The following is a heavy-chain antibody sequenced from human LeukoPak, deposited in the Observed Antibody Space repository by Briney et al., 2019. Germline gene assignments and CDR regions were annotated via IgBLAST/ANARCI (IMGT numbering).Heavy chain of an antibody. CDR3: AKTPRTE. Sequence: GGSLRLSCAASGFTFSTYGMHWVRQAPGKGLEWVAVISYDGSNEYYADSVKGRFTISRDNSKNTLYLQMNSLRAEDTAVYYCAKTPRTEWGQGTLVTVSS. CDR1: GFTFSTYG. V-gene: IGHV3-30*18. CDR2: ISYDGSNE. D-gene: IGHD2-8*02. J-gene: IGHJ4*02.